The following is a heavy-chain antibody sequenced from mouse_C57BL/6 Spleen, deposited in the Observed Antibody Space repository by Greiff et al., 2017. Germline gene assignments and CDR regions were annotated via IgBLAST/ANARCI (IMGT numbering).Heavy chain of an antibody. CDR2: IRNKANGYTT. J-gene: IGHJ3*01. Sequence: EVQLKESGGGLVQPGGSLSLSCAASGFTFTDYYMSWVRQPPGKALEWLGFIRNKANGYTTEYSASVKGRFTISRDNSQSILYLQMNALRAEDSATYYCARSPHSSGYSWFAYWGQGTLVTVSA. D-gene: IGHD3-2*02. CDR3: ARSPHSSGYSWFAY. CDR1: GFTFTDYY. V-gene: IGHV7-3*01.